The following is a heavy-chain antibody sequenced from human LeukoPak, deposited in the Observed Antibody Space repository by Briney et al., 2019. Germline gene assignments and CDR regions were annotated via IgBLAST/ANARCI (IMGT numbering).Heavy chain of an antibody. CDR1: GFTFSSYS. V-gene: IGHV3-21*04. Sequence: GGSLRLSCAASGFTFSSYSMKWVRQAPGKGVEWVSFISSSRSYIYYADSVKGRFTISRDNAKNSLYLQMNRLRAEDTAVYYCARGQKGGSYYYYYYYMDVWGKGTTVTVSS. D-gene: IGHD2-15*01. CDR2: ISSSRSYI. CDR3: ARGQKGGSYYYYYYYMDV. J-gene: IGHJ6*03.